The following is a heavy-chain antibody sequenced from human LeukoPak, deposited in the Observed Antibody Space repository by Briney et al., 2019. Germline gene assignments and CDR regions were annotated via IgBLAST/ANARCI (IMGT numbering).Heavy chain of an antibody. V-gene: IGHV3-7*01. Sequence: SGGSLGLSCAASGFTFSSYWMSWVRQAPEKGLEWVAKIKPDGSEIYHVDSVQGRFTISRDNAKNSLYLQMNSLRAEDTAVYYCARARGRDGDYVSYYWGQGTLVTVSS. D-gene: IGHD4-17*01. J-gene: IGHJ4*02. CDR2: IKPDGSEI. CDR3: ARARGRDGDYVSYY. CDR1: GFTFSSYW.